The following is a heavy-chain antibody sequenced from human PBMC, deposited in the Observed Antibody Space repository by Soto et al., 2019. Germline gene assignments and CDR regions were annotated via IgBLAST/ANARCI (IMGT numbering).Heavy chain of an antibody. V-gene: IGHV3-23*01. Sequence: GGSLRLSCAASGFTFSSHAMNLVRQASGKGLEWVSAISGSGGSTYYADSVKGRFTISRDNSKNTLFLQMNSLGAEDTAVYYCAKETGGDCFSDWFDSWGQGTLVTVSS. J-gene: IGHJ5*01. D-gene: IGHD2-21*02. CDR3: AKETGGDCFSDWFDS. CDR2: ISGSGGST. CDR1: GFTFSSHA.